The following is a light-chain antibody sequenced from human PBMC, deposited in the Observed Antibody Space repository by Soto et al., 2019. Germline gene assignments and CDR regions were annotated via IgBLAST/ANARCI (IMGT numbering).Light chain of an antibody. CDR1: QTISSY. CDR2: GAS. Sequence: DIQMTQSPSSLSASVGDRVTITCRASQTISSYLNWYQQKPGKAPQLLIYGASILQSGVPSRFSGSGSGTDFTLTISSLQPEDFATYYCQHSYNTPRTFGGGTKVEIK. CDR3: QHSYNTPRT. J-gene: IGKJ4*01. V-gene: IGKV1-39*01.